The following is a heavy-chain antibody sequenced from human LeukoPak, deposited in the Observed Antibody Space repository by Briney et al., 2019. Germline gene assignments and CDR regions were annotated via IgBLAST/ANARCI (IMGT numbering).Heavy chain of an antibody. V-gene: IGHV4-34*01. J-gene: IGHJ6*03. CDR2: IYYSGST. Sequence: SETLSLTCAVYGGSFSGYYWSWIRQPPGKGLEWIGSIYYSGSTSYNPSLKSRVTISVDTSKNQFSLKLSSVTAADTAVYYCARAPYGGDDYYYYYMDVWGKGTTVTISS. CDR1: GGSFSGYY. D-gene: IGHD2-21*02. CDR3: ARAPYGGDDYYYYYMDV.